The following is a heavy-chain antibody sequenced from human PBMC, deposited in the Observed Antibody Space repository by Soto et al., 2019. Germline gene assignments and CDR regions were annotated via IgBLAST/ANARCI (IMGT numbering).Heavy chain of an antibody. V-gene: IGHV4-39*01. CDR2: IYYSGST. CDR1: GGSMSSSSYY. D-gene: IGHD4-17*01. J-gene: IGHJ6*03. CDR3: ARHPYGDYVHYYSMDV. Sequence: PSETLSLTCTGSGGSMSSSSYYWGWIRQPPGKGLEWIGSIYYSGSTYYNPSLKSRVTISVDTSKNQFSLKLSSVTAADTAVYYCARHPYGDYVHYYSMDVSGKGPTLTVSS.